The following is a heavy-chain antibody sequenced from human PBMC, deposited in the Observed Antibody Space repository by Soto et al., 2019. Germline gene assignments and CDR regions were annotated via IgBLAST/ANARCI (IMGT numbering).Heavy chain of an antibody. V-gene: IGHV4-59*01. D-gene: IGHD3-9*01. CDR2: IYDTGST. J-gene: IGHJ5*02. CDR3: ARCPIDHNWFDP. CDR1: GSDITTYY. Sequence: SETLSLTCTVSGSDITTYYWSWLRQSPGKGLEWIGHIYDTGSTTYNPSLRSRVTVSVDTSNKQFSLRLTSVTAADTAVYYCARCPIDHNWFDPWGQGTLVTVSS.